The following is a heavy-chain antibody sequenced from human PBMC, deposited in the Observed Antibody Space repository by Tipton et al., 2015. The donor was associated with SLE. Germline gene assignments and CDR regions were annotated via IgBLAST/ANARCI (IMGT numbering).Heavy chain of an antibody. CDR1: GGSITNYY. V-gene: IGHV4-59*12. Sequence: TLSLTCTISGGSITNYYWHWLRQSPGKGLQWIAYIYYSGSTNYNPSLKSRVTISVDTSKNQFSLNLSSVTVVDTAVYYCARGMVTWRGAIIGVDVWGQGTTVNVSS. J-gene: IGHJ6*02. CDR2: IYYSGST. CDR3: ARGMVTWRGAIIGVDV. D-gene: IGHD2-21*02.